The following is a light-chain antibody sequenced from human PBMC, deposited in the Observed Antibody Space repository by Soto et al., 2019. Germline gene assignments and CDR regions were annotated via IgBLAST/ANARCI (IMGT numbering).Light chain of an antibody. V-gene: IGKV3-20*01. CDR3: QQYGSSPRT. J-gene: IGKJ2*01. Sequence: EIVLTQSPGTLSLSPGERATLSCRASQSVTSSYLAWYQQKPGQAPSLLIYGASSRATGIPDRFSISGSGTCFTLTISRLEPEDFAVYYCQQYGSSPRTFGQGTKLEIK. CDR2: GAS. CDR1: QSVTSSY.